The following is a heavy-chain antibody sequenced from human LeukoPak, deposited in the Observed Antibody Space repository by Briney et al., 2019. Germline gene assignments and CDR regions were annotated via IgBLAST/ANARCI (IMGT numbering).Heavy chain of an antibody. Sequence: RASVEVSCKASGYNFDKFGIAWVRQAPGQGLEWMGWINTHNGNTKYAQQYQGRVTMTTDTSTSTVHMELRGLRSDDTAVYFCARDTPQHLKRYDYWGQGTQVTVSS. J-gene: IGHJ4*02. CDR1: GYNFDKFG. V-gene: IGHV1-18*01. D-gene: IGHD6-13*01. CDR2: INTHNGNT. CDR3: ARDTPQHLKRYDY.